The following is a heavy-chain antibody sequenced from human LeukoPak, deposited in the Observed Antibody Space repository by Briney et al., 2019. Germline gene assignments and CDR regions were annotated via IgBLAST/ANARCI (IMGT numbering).Heavy chain of an antibody. V-gene: IGHV1-46*01. CDR1: GYTFTNYF. J-gene: IGHJ4*02. CDR3: ARAGKTYYYDSSTLDY. Sequence: ASVKVSCKASGYTFTNYFMHWVRQAPGQGLEWIGLINPSGGSTDYAQKFQGRVTMTRDTSTSTVYMELSSLRSEDTAVYYCARAGKTYYYDSSTLDYWGQGTLVTVSS. D-gene: IGHD3-22*01. CDR2: INPSGGST.